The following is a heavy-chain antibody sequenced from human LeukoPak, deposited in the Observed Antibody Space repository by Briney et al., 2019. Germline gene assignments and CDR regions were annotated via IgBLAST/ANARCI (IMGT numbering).Heavy chain of an antibody. CDR3: ARENSSGEELSGVDY. Sequence: SQTLSLTCTVSGGSISSGGYYWSWIRQPPGKGLEWIGYIYHSGSTYYNPSLKSRVTISVDRSKNQFTLKLSSVTAADTAVYYCARENSSGEELSGVDYWGQGTLVTVSS. J-gene: IGHJ4*02. D-gene: IGHD6-19*01. CDR1: GGSISSGGYY. V-gene: IGHV4-30-2*01. CDR2: IYHSGST.